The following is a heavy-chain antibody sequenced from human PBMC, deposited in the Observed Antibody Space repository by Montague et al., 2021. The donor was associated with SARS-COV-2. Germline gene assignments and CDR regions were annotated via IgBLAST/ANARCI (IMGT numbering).Heavy chain of an antibody. D-gene: IGHD3-10*01. CDR3: ARGSMVRGVKVYYGVDV. Sequence: TLSLTCAVSGGSISSGGYSWNWIRQPPGKGLEWIGYIYHSGSTYYNPSLKSRVTISLDRSKNQFSLNLTSVTAADTAVYYCARGSMVRGVKVYYGVDVWGQGTTVTVSS. V-gene: IGHV4-30-2*01. CDR1: GGSISSGGYS. CDR2: IYHSGST. J-gene: IGHJ6*02.